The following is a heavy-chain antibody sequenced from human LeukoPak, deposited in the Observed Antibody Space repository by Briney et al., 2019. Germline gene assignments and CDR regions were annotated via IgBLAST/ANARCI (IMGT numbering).Heavy chain of an antibody. V-gene: IGHV3-21*01. CDR3: ARPLERTGGNWYFDL. D-gene: IGHD1-1*01. CDR1: GFTFSSYS. CDR2: IKSTSDFI. J-gene: IGHJ2*01. Sequence: NTGGSLRLSCAASGFTFSSYSMNWVRQAPGKGLEWVSSIKSTSDFIFYADSVKGRFIVSRDNAKNSLSLQMNSLRAEDTAVYYCARPLERTGGNWYFDLWGRGTLVTVSS.